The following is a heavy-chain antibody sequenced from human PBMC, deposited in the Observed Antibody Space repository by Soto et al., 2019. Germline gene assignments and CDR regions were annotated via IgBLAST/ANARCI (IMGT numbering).Heavy chain of an antibody. V-gene: IGHV3-23*01. D-gene: IGHD3-10*01. CDR1: GFPFSSTD. CDR2: IDGSGGTT. J-gene: IGHJ5*02. CDR3: AKNSGWFNT. Sequence: GGSLRLSCAASGFPFSSTDMTWVRQAPGKGLEWVSTIDGSGGTTYYADSVKGRFTSSRDNSINTVFLQMNSLRADDTALYFCAKNSGWFNTWGQGALVTAPQ.